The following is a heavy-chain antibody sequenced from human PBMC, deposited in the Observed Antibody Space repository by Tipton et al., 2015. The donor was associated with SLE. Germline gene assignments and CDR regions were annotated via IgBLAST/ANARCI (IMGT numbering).Heavy chain of an antibody. D-gene: IGHD3-22*01. CDR3: ARAGNYYGSSGYSPLDY. J-gene: IGHJ4*02. CDR2: ISSNGANT. V-gene: IGHV3-64*02. Sequence: SLRLSCAASGFTFSNYAMRWVRQAPGKGLEYISVISSNGANTHYADSVKGRFTISRDNSKNTVYLQVGSLRAEDMAVYYCARAGNYYGSSGYSPLDYWGQGTLVTVSS. CDR1: GFTFSNYA.